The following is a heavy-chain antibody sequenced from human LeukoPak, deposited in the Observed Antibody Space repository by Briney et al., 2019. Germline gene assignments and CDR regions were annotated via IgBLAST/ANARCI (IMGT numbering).Heavy chain of an antibody. CDR2: ISYRSSPI. Sequence: PGGSLRLSCAASGFTFSSYAMSWVRQAPGKGLEWVSSISYRSSPIYYADSVEGRFTISRDNAKNSLYLQMDSLRAGDTAVYYCARAYPPLRTAAAGDQWGQGTLVTVSS. D-gene: IGHD6-13*01. CDR3: ARAYPPLRTAAAGDQ. CDR1: GFTFSSYA. V-gene: IGHV3-21*01. J-gene: IGHJ4*02.